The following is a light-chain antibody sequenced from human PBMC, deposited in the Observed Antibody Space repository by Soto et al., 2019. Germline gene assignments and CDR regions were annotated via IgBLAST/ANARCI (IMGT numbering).Light chain of an antibody. Sequence: QSALTQPPAASXTPGHRVTISCSGSSSNIGSKTVNWYQQLPGTVPKLLIYNSYQRPSGVPDRFSGSKSGTSASLAISGLQSEDEADYYCAAWDASLNGYVFGTGTKVTVL. CDR3: AAWDASLNGYV. V-gene: IGLV1-44*01. CDR2: NSY. CDR1: SSNIGSKT. J-gene: IGLJ1*01.